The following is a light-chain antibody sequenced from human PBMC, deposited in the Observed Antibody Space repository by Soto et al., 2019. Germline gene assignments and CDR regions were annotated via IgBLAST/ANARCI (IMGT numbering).Light chain of an antibody. V-gene: IGKV3-11*01. Sequence: EIVLTQSPATLSLSPGEKATLSCRASPSVSSYLAWYQQKPGQAPRLLMYDASIRATGIPARFSGTGSGTDFTLTITSLEPEDFEVYYCQQRSDWPWTFGQGTKVEIK. CDR2: DAS. CDR3: QQRSDWPWT. CDR1: PSVSSY. J-gene: IGKJ1*01.